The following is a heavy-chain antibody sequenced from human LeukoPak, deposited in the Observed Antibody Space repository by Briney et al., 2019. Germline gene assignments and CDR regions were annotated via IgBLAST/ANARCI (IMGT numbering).Heavy chain of an antibody. J-gene: IGHJ4*02. V-gene: IGHV3-48*01. CDR3: ARISGGWPHTYFDF. CDR1: GFTFTIFG. Sequence: GGSLRLSCAASGFTFTIFGLNWVRQAPGKGPEWVSYIDARSGITYYADSVQGRFTISRDNAKESVFLQMNSLRADDTAVYYCARISGGWPHTYFDFWGQGTLVTVSS. CDR2: IDARSGIT. D-gene: IGHD6-19*01.